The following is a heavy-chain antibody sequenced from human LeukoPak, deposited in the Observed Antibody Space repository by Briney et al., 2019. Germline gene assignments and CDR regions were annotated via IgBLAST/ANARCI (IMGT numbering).Heavy chain of an antibody. D-gene: IGHD7-27*01. J-gene: IGHJ4*02. CDR2: VNQGGSQK. V-gene: IGHV3-7*03. CDR1: GFSVSSYW. CDR3: ARAYWGSADY. Sequence: PGGSLRLSCVASGFSVSSYWMSWVRQAPEKGLEWVANVNQGGSQKYYVDSVKGRFTISRDNVKNSLYLEMNNLRAEDTAVYYCARAYWGSADYWGQGTLVTVSS.